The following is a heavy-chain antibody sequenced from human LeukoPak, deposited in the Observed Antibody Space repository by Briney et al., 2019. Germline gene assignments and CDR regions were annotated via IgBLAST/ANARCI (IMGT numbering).Heavy chain of an antibody. J-gene: IGHJ4*02. Sequence: GGSLRLSCAASGFTFSSYAMHRVRQAPGKGLEWVAVISYDGSNKYYADSVKGRFTISRDNSKNTLYLQMNSLRAEDTAVYYCAKDRELLLAGFDYWGQGTLVTVSS. CDR1: GFTFSSYA. V-gene: IGHV3-30*14. D-gene: IGHD2-15*01. CDR2: ISYDGSNK. CDR3: AKDRELLLAGFDY.